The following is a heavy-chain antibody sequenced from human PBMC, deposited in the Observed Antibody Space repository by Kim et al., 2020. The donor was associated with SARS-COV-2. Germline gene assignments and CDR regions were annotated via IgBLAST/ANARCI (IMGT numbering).Heavy chain of an antibody. Sequence: ASVKVSCKASGYTFTSYAMHWVRQAPGQRLEWMGWINAGNGNTKYSQKFQGRVTITRDTSASTAYMELSSLRSEDTAVYYCARDQKQWLVQDYYGMDVWGQGTTVTVSS. J-gene: IGHJ6*02. CDR3: ARDQKQWLVQDYYGMDV. CDR1: GYTFTSYA. V-gene: IGHV1-3*01. D-gene: IGHD6-19*01. CDR2: INAGNGNT.